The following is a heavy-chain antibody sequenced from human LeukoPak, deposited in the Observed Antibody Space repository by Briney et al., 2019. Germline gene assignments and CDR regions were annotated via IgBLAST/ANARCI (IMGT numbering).Heavy chain of an antibody. J-gene: IGHJ4*02. Sequence: GGSLRLSCAASGFTFSSYTMNWVRQAPGKGLVWVSHINSDGSTTSYADSVKGRFTFSRDNAKNTLFLEMSSLRVEDTAVYYCVRVGGETTGPNWGQGTLVTVSS. CDR3: VRVGGETTGPN. CDR1: GFTFSSYT. V-gene: IGHV3-74*01. CDR2: INSDGSTT. D-gene: IGHD4-17*01.